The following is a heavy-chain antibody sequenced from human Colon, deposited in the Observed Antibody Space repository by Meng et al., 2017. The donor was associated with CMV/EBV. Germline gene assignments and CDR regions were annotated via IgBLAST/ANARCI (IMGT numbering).Heavy chain of an antibody. V-gene: IGHV3-48*04. CDR2: ISSSTYTT. CDR3: ARSGAPIDY. Sequence: GGSLRLSCAASGFTFNSYSMNWVRQAPGKGLEWVSYISSSTYTTYYIDSVKGRFTVSRDNAKNSLYLHMTSLRAEDTAVYYCARSGAPIDYWGQGTLVTVSS. J-gene: IGHJ4*02. D-gene: IGHD1-26*01. CDR1: GFTFNSYS.